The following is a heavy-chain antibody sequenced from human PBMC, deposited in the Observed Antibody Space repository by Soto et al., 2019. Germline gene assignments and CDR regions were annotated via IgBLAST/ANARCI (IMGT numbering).Heavy chain of an antibody. V-gene: IGHV3-11*01. J-gene: IGHJ4*02. CDR3: ARTLELYASGLGH. CDR2: ISRGGVAR. CDR1: GFIFNDYG. D-gene: IGHD3-16*01. Sequence: GGSLRLSCAASGFIFNDYGMTWIRQAPGKGLEWVSYISRGGVARYYADSVKGRFTISRDNAKELLFLQMDSLRAEDTAIYYCARTLELYASGLGHWGQGALVTVSS.